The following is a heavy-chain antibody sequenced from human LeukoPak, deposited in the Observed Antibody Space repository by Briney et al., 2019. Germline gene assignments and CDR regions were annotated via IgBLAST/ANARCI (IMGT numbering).Heavy chain of an antibody. CDR2: INPSGGST. CDR1: GYTFTSYY. Sequence: ASVKVSCKASGYTFTSYYMHWVRQAPGQGLGWMGIINPSGGSTSYAQKFQGRVTMTRDTSTSTVYMELSSLRSEDTAVYYCARGRRDGYNYDSGRYFDYWGQGTLVTVSS. J-gene: IGHJ4*02. CDR3: ARGRRDGYNYDSGRYFDY. D-gene: IGHD5-24*01. V-gene: IGHV1-46*01.